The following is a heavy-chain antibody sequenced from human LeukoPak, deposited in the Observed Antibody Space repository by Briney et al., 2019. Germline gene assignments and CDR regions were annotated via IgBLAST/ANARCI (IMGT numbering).Heavy chain of an antibody. CDR1: GGTFSSYA. CDR3: ARGYYDSSDYEYFQH. V-gene: IGHV1-2*02. D-gene: IGHD3-22*01. Sequence: ASVKVSCKASGGTFSSYAISWVRQAPGQGLEWMGWINPNRGGTNSAQKFQGRVTMTRDTSISTAYMELSRLRSDDTAVYYCARGYYDSSDYEYFQHWGQGTLVTVSS. CDR2: INPNRGGT. J-gene: IGHJ1*01.